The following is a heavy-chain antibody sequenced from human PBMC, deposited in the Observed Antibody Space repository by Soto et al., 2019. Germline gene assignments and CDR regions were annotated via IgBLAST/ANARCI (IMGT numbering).Heavy chain of an antibody. CDR3: ARVVVVPAAPVYYFDY. D-gene: IGHD2-2*01. CDR2: IYPGDSDT. Sequence: GESLKISCKGSGYSSTSYWIGWVRQMPGKGLEWMGIIYPGDSDTRYSPSFQGQVTISADKSISTAYLQWSSLKASDTAMYYCARVVVVPAAPVYYFDYWGQGTLVTVSS. V-gene: IGHV5-51*01. J-gene: IGHJ4*02. CDR1: GYSSTSYW.